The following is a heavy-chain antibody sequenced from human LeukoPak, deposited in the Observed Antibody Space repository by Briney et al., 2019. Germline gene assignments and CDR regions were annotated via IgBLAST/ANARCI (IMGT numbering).Heavy chain of an antibody. Sequence: PGGSLRLSCAASGFTFSSYGMHWVRQAPGKGLEWVAVISYDGSNKYYADSVKGRFTISRDNSKNTLYLQMNSLRAEDTAVYYCAKQRGYSSSWYFADYWGQGTLVTAFS. J-gene: IGHJ4*02. D-gene: IGHD6-13*01. V-gene: IGHV3-30*18. CDR1: GFTFSSYG. CDR2: ISYDGSNK. CDR3: AKQRGYSSSWYFADY.